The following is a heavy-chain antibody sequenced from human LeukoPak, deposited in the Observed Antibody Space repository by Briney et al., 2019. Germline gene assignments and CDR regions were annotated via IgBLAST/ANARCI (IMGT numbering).Heavy chain of an antibody. V-gene: IGHV1-2*02. CDR1: GYTFTGYY. CDR2: INPNSGGT. CDR3: ARIDPITMIVVPQEHDFDY. J-gene: IGHJ4*02. Sequence: GASVKVSCKASGYTFTGYYMHWVRQAPGQGLEWMGWINPNSGGTNYAQKFQGRVTMTRDTSISTAYMELSRLRSDDTAVYYCARIDPITMIVVPQEHDFDYWGQGTLVTVSS. D-gene: IGHD3-22*01.